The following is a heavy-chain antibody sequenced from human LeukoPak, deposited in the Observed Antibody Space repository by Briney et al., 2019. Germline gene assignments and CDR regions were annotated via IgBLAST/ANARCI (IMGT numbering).Heavy chain of an antibody. V-gene: IGHV3-23*01. CDR3: AKDRCRLGDCYFDY. CDR1: GFTFSSYA. CDR2: ISGNGGNT. D-gene: IGHD2-21*02. Sequence: GSLRLSCAASGFTFSSYAMTWVRQAPGKGLEWVSAISGNGGNTYYADSVKGRYTISRDNSKNTLYLQMNSLRGEDTAVYYCAKDRCRLGDCYFDYWGRGTLVTVSS. J-gene: IGHJ4*02.